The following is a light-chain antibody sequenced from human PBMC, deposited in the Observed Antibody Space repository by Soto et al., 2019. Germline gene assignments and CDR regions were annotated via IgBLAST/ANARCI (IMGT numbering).Light chain of an antibody. J-gene: IGLJ1*01. V-gene: IGLV2-14*01. CDR3: IPYTSSSTSYV. CDR2: EVS. CDR1: SSDVGGYNY. Sequence: QSVLTQPASMSGSPGQSITISCTGTSSDVGGYNYVAWYQQHPGKVPRLMIYEVSNRPSGVSNRFSGSKSGSTASLTISGLQAEDEADYYCIPYTSSSTSYVLGTGTKV.